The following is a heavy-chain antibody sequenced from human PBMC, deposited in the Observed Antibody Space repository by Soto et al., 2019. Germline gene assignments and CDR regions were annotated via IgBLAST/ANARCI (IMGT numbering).Heavy chain of an antibody. J-gene: IGHJ4*02. Sequence: QVQLVESGGGVVQPGRSLRLSCAASGLTFSTYAMHWVRQGPGKGLEWVAVISYDGNNKYYADSVKGRFTISRDNSKNTLSLQVNSLRAEDTAVYYCATGDGYIYGYWGQGTLVTVSS. CDR2: ISYDGNNK. CDR1: GLTFSTYA. D-gene: IGHD5-12*01. CDR3: ATGDGYIYGY. V-gene: IGHV3-30-3*01.